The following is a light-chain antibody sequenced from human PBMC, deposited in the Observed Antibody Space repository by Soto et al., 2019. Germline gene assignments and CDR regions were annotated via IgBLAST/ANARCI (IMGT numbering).Light chain of an antibody. V-gene: IGKV4-1*01. CDR1: QNVLSTSNNRNY. CDR3: QQYYTTPHT. CDR2: WAS. J-gene: IGKJ1*01. Sequence: DIVMTQSPGSLAVSLGERATINCKSSQNVLSTSNNRNYLAWYQHKPGQPPQLLVSWASTRDSAVPDRFSGSGSGTDFTLTISSLQAEDAAVYYCQQYYTTPHTFDQGTKVEI.